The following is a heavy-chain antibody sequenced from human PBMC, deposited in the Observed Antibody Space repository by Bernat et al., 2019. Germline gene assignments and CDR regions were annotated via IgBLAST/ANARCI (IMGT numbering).Heavy chain of an antibody. J-gene: IGHJ4*02. Sequence: QITLKESGPTLVKPTQTLTLTCTFSGFSLSTSGVGVGWIRQPPGKALEWLTLIYWDDDKRYRPSLKSRLTITKDTSKNQVVLTMANMDPVDTATYYCTHSLAAAPQTAFDDWGQGTLVTVSS. CDR1: GFSLSTSGVG. D-gene: IGHD6-13*01. V-gene: IGHV2-5*02. CDR3: THSLAAAPQTAFDD. CDR2: IYWDDDK.